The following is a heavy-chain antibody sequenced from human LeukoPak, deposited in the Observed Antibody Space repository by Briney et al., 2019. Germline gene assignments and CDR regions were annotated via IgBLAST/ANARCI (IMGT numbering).Heavy chain of an antibody. CDR1: GYTYTSYY. CDR2: INSNGGST. V-gene: IGHV1-46*01. CDR3: ARAADNYDIWSGYYCFGY. J-gene: IGHJ4*02. D-gene: IGHD3-3*01. Sequence: ASVKVSCKASGYTYTSYYMYWLRQAPGQGFEWMGIINSNGGSTNYAQRFQGGLTLTRDTSTNTVYMELRGLRPDDTATYFCARAADNYDIWSGYYCFGYWGQGSLVTVSS.